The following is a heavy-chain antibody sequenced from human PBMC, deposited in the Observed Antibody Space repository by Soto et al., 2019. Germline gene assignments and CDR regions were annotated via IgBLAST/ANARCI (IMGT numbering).Heavy chain of an antibody. D-gene: IGHD3-10*01. CDR2: IYHSGGT. Sequence: QVQLQESGPGLVEPSGTLSLTCSVCGGSISTNNWWSWVRQSPGRGLEWIGEIYHSGGTNYNPSLKSRVTMSVDKSKNQFSLEMTSVTAAGTAVYYCAREKGAGTYMGFDYWGQGTLVTVSS. J-gene: IGHJ4*02. V-gene: IGHV4-4*02. CDR3: AREKGAGTYMGFDY. CDR1: GGSISTNNW.